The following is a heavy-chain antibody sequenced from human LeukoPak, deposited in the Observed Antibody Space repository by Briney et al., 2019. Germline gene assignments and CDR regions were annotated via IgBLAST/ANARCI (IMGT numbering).Heavy chain of an antibody. CDR2: ITSDGSRT. V-gene: IGHV3-23*01. J-gene: IGHJ4*02. Sequence: GGSLRLSCAASGFTFSNYPMNWVRQAPGKGLEWVSAITSDGSRTYNADSVKGRFTISRDNSKNTLYLQMNGLRADDTAVYYCAKVNTITPDYWGEGTLVTVSS. D-gene: IGHD1-14*01. CDR3: AKVNTITPDY. CDR1: GFTFSNYP.